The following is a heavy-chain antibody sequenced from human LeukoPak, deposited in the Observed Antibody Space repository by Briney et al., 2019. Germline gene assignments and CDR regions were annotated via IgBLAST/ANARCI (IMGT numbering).Heavy chain of an antibody. CDR1: GYTFSDYY. Sequence: ASVKVSCKASGYTFSDYYMHWVRQAPGQGLEWMGWINPNSGGTNHAQKFQGRVSMTRDTSISTAYMELSRLRSDDTAGYYCAQSSGWDSLKYWGQGTLVTVSS. V-gene: IGHV1-2*02. CDR2: INPNSGGT. J-gene: IGHJ4*02. CDR3: AQSSGWDSLKY. D-gene: IGHD6-19*01.